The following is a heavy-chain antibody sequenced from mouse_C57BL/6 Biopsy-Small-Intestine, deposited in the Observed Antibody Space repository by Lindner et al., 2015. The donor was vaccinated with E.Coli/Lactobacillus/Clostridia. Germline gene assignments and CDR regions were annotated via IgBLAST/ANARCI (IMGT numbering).Heavy chain of an antibody. CDR3: ARDSYASGWPAHDAFDI. CDR1: GYTFTNYG. D-gene: IGHD2-3*01. CDR2: ISAKNNNT. V-gene: IGHV1S126*01. Sequence: SVKVSCKASGYTFTNYGISWVRQAPGQGLEWMGWISAKNNNTNYARKVQDRVTMTTDPSTNTAYMEVKGLTSDDTAVYYCARDSYASGWPAHDAFDIWGQGTMVTVSS. J-gene: IGHJ3*01.